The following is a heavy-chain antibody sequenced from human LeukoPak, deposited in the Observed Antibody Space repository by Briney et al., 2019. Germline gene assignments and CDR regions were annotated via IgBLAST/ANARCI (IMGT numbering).Heavy chain of an antibody. CDR1: GGPISSATYY. Sequence: PSETLSLTCAVSGGPISSATYYWSWIRQPPGKGLEWVGHIYNSGRTYYNPSLKRRLTMSLDTSRNQFSLRLSSVTAADTAVYHCARVADEFGDYGFDSWGQGTLVPVSS. J-gene: IGHJ4*02. D-gene: IGHD4-17*01. CDR3: ARVADEFGDYGFDS. V-gene: IGHV4-30-4*01. CDR2: IYNSGRT.